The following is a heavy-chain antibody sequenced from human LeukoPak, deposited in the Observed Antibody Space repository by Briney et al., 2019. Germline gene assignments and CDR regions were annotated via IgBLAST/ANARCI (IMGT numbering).Heavy chain of an antibody. D-gene: IGHD3-22*01. CDR3: ARVGDSSGYTLDY. CDR2: IYYSGST. V-gene: IGHV4-61*01. Sequence: SETLSLTCTVSGGSISSSSYYWSWIRQPPGKGLEWIGYIYYSGSTNYNPSLKSRVTISVDTSKSQFSLKLSSVTAADTAVYYCARVGDSSGYTLDYWGQGTLVTVSS. J-gene: IGHJ4*02. CDR1: GGSISSSSYY.